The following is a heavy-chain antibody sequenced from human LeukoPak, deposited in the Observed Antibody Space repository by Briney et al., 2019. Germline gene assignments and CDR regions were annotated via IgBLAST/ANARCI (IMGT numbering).Heavy chain of an antibody. V-gene: IGHV3-23*01. CDR3: AKDPDSSGYYSNWFDP. Sequence: GGSLRLSCAASGFTFSSYAMSWVRQAPGKGLEWVSAISGSGGSTYYADSVKGRFTISRDNSKNTLYLQMNSLRAEDTAVYYFAKDPDSSGYYSNWFDPWGQGTLVTVSS. D-gene: IGHD3-22*01. CDR1: GFTFSSYA. CDR2: ISGSGGST. J-gene: IGHJ5*02.